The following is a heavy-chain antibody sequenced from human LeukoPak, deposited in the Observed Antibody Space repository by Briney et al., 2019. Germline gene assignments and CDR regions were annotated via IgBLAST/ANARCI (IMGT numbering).Heavy chain of an antibody. D-gene: IGHD2/OR15-2a*01. J-gene: IGHJ4*02. CDR1: GFTFSSYW. CDR2: INSDGSST. V-gene: IGHV3-74*01. Sequence: GGSLRLSCAASGFTFSSYWMHLVRQAPGKGLVWVSRINSDGSSTSYADSVKGRFTISRDNAKNTLYLQMNSLRAEDTAVYYCARSTPFDPFDYWGQGTLVTVSS. CDR3: ARSTPFDPFDY.